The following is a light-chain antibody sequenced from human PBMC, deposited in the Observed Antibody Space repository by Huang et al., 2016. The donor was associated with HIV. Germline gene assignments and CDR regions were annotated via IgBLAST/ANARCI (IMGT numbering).Light chain of an antibody. CDR1: RTISLF. CDR2: SAS. Sequence: MTQSPPSLSASIGDRVTLTCRASRTISLFLACYQQKPGKPPRLLIYSASILHSGVPSRFSGGGSGTNFTLTISSLQPEDVANYYCQKYDSAPRTFGQGTKVEL. CDR3: QKYDSAPRT. J-gene: IGKJ1*01. V-gene: IGKV1-27*01.